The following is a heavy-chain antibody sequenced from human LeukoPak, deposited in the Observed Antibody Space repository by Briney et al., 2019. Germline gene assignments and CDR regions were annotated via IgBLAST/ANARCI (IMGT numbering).Heavy chain of an antibody. V-gene: IGHV3-21*01. J-gene: IGHJ3*02. CDR1: GFTFSRYS. Sequence: GGSLRLFCAASGFTFSRYSMNWVRQAPGKGLEWVSSISISSNYIYYADSVKGRFTISRDNAKNSLYLQVNSLRAEDTAVYYCARGSRFGVVGRDAFDIWGQGTVVTVSS. CDR2: ISISSNYI. CDR3: ARGSRFGVVGRDAFDI. D-gene: IGHD3-3*01.